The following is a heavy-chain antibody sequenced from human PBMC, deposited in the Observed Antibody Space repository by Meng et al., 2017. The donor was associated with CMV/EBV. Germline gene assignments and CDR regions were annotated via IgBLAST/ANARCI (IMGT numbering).Heavy chain of an antibody. V-gene: IGHV3-11*04. CDR2: ISSSGSTI. Sequence: GESLKISCAASGFTFSDYYMSWIRQAPGKGLEWVSYISSSGSTIYYADSVKGRFTISRDNAKNSLYLQMNSLRAEDTAVYYCARDRELDYDFWSGYGPGAFDIWGQGTMVTVSS. CDR1: GFTFSDYY. J-gene: IGHJ3*02. CDR3: ARDRELDYDFWSGYGPGAFDI. D-gene: IGHD3-3*01.